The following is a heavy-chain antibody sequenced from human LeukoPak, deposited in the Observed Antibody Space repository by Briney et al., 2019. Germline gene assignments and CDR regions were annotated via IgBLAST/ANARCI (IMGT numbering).Heavy chain of an antibody. CDR1: GFTFSSYG. J-gene: IGHJ4*02. D-gene: IGHD3-3*01. CDR2: ISYDGTNK. CDR3: AKDLNYDFWSGLGN. Sequence: GRSLRLSCAVSGFTFSSYGMHWVRQAPGKGLEWMAVISYDGTNKYYADSVKGRFTISRDNSKNTLYLQMNGQRAEDTAVYYCAKDLNYDFWSGLGNWGQGTLVTVSS. V-gene: IGHV3-30*18.